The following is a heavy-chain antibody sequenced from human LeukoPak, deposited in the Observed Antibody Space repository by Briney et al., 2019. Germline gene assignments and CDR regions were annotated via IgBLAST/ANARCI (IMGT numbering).Heavy chain of an antibody. CDR3: ARDGGRDIVVVPAAISPTVYPVEVYYYGTDV. CDR1: GFTFSSYA. CDR2: ISYDGSNK. J-gene: IGHJ6*02. D-gene: IGHD2-2*02. Sequence: PGGSLRLSCAASGFTFSSYAMHWVRQAPGKGLEWVAVISYDGSNKYYADSVKGRFTISRDNSKNTLYLQMNSLRAEDTAVYYCARDGGRDIVVVPAAISPTVYPVEVYYYGTDVWGQGTTVTVSS. V-gene: IGHV3-30-3*01.